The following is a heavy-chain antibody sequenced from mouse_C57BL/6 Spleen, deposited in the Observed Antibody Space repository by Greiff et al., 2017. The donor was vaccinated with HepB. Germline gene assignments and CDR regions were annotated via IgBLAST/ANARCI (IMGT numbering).Heavy chain of an antibody. Sequence: QVQLQQPGAELVMPGASVKLSCKASGYTFTSYWMHWVKQRPGQGLEWIGEIDPADSYTNYNQKFKGKSTVTVDKSSSTAYMQLSSLTSEDSAVYDCARSEQLRHGAYWGQGTLVTVSA. D-gene: IGHD3-2*02. CDR2: IDPADSYT. CDR3: ARSEQLRHGAY. CDR1: GYTFTSYW. J-gene: IGHJ3*01. V-gene: IGHV1-69*01.